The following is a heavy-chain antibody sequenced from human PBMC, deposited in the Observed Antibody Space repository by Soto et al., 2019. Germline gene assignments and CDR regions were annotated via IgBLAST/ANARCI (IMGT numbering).Heavy chain of an antibody. J-gene: IGHJ4*02. CDR3: ARANSYSNLFDY. V-gene: IGHV1-2*02. D-gene: IGHD4-4*01. CDR1: GYTFTGYY. Sequence: ASVKVSCKASGYTFTGYYMHWVRQAPGQGLEWMGWINPNSGGTNYAQKFQGRVSMTRDTSISTAYMELSRLRSDDTAVYYCARANSYSNLFDYWGQGTLVTVSS. CDR2: INPNSGGT.